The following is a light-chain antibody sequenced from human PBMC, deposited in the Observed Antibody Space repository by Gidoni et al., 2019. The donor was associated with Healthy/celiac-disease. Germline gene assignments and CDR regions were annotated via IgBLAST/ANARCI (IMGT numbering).Light chain of an antibody. V-gene: IGKV1-5*01. J-gene: IGKJ2*01. CDR1: QSISSW. Sequence: DIKMTQSPSTLSASVGDRITITCRASQSISSWLAWYQQKPGKAHKLLIYEASSLESGVPSRFRGSGSGTEFTLTTSRLQPDDLATYYCQQYNSYANTFGQGTKLEMK. CDR3: QQYNSYANT. CDR2: EAS.